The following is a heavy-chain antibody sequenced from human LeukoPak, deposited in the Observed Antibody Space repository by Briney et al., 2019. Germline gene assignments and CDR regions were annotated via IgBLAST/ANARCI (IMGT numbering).Heavy chain of an antibody. V-gene: IGHV4-61*02. CDR2: IYTSGST. D-gene: IGHD1-26*01. CDR3: ARGKWELLY. CDR1: GGSISSSSYY. Sequence: PSETLSLTCTVSGGSISSSSYYWGWIRQPAGKGLEWIGRIYTSGSTNYNPSLKSRVTISVDTSKNQFSLKLSSVTAADTAVYYCARGKWELLYWGQGTLVTVSS. J-gene: IGHJ4*02.